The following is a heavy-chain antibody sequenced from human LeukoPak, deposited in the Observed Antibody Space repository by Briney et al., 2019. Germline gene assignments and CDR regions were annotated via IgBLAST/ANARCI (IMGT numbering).Heavy chain of an antibody. CDR2: TWYGGS. Sequence: GKSLRLSCTTSGFTLWRHGMHWVRQAPGKGLEWAAVTWYGGSDYADSVRGRFSVSRDIFGNTVYLQMDNLRVEDTALYYCAREQSTSGHAGASDIWGQGTVVTVSS. CDR1: GFTLWRHG. D-gene: IGHD5-12*01. V-gene: IGHV3-33*01. CDR3: AREQSTSGHAGASDI. J-gene: IGHJ3*02.